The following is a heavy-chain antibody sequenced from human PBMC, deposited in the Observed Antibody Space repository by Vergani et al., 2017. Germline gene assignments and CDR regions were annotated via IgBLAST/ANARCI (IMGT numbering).Heavy chain of an antibody. CDR1: GFTFSSYG. CDR2: ISYDGSNK. J-gene: IGHJ4*02. V-gene: IGHV3-30*03. D-gene: IGHD2-2*01. CDR3: ARFPRYCSSTSCRLSYXFDY. Sequence: QVQLVESGGGVVQPGRSLRLSCAASGFTFSSYGMHWVRQAPGKGLEWVAVISYDGSNKYYADSVKGRFTISRDNSKNTLYLQMNSLRAEDTAVYYCARFPRYCSSTSCRLSYXFDYWGQGTLVTVSS.